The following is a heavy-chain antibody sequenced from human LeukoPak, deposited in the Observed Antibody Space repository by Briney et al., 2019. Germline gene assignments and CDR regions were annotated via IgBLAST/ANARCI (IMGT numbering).Heavy chain of an antibody. CDR1: GGSISSGGCY. D-gene: IGHD3-3*01. V-gene: IGHV4-30-2*01. CDR2: IYHSGST. CDR3: ARVADYDFWIDY. J-gene: IGHJ4*02. Sequence: SETLSLTCTVSGGSISSGGCYWSWIRQPPGKGLEWIGYIYHSGSTYYNPSLKSRVTISVDRSKNQFSLKLSSVTAADTAVYYCARVADYDFWIDYWGQGTLVTVSS.